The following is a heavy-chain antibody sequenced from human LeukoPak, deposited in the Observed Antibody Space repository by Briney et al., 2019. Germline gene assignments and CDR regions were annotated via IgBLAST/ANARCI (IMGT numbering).Heavy chain of an antibody. J-gene: IGHJ4*02. V-gene: IGHV3-21*01. Sequence: PGGSLRLSCAASGFTFSSYSFNWVRQAPGKGLEWVSSVNTVSSYIYYADSVRGRFTISRDNADNSVCLQMNGLRAEDTAVYYCARLRRNSDKSGYYYYYDYWGQGTLVTVSS. CDR3: ARLRRNSDKSGYYYYYDY. CDR1: GFTFSSYS. CDR2: VNTVSSYI. D-gene: IGHD3-22*01.